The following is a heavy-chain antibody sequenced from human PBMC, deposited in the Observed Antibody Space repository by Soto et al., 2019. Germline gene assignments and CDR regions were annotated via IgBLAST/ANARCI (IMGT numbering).Heavy chain of an antibody. J-gene: IGHJ4*02. D-gene: IGHD1-26*01. V-gene: IGHV3-30-3*01. CDR3: AQWAGALDY. Sequence: QVQLVESGGGVVQPGRSLRLSCAASGFTFSSYARHWVRQAPGKGLEWVAVISYDGSNKYYADSVKGRFTISRDNSKNTLYLQMNSLRAEDTAVYYCAQWAGALDYWGQGTLVTVSS. CDR2: ISYDGSNK. CDR1: GFTFSSYA.